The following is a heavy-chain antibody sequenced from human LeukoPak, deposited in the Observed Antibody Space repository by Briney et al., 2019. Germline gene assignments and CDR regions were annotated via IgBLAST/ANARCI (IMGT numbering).Heavy chain of an antibody. CDR2: INHSGST. CDR1: GGSFSGYY. Sequence: PSETLSLTCAVYGGSFSGYYWSWTRQPPGKGLEWIGEINHSGSTNYNPSLKSRVTISVDTSKNQFSLKLSSVTAADTAVYYCARPRYCSSTSCYGGLDYWGQGTLVTVSS. CDR3: ARPRYCSSTSCYGGLDY. J-gene: IGHJ4*02. D-gene: IGHD2-2*01. V-gene: IGHV4-34*01.